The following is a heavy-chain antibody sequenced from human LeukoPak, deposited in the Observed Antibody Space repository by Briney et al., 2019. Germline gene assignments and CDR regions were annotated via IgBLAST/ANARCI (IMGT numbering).Heavy chain of an antibody. CDR3: ATDPFVMATTQGHY. CDR1: GYTLTELS. CDR2: FDPEDGET. J-gene: IGHJ4*02. V-gene: IGHV1-24*01. Sequence: ASVKVSCKVSGYTLTELSMHWVRQAPGKGLEWMGGFDPEDGETIYAQRFQGRVTMTEDTSTDTAYMELSSLRSEDTAGYYCATDPFVMATTQGHYWGQGTLVTVSS. D-gene: IGHD5-24*01.